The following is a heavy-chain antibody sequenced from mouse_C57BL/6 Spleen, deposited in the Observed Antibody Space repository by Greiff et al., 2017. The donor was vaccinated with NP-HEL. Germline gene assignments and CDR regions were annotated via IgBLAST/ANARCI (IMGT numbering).Heavy chain of an antibody. Sequence: EVQLQQSGPELVKPGASVKISCKASGYSFTGYYMNWVKQSPEKSLEWIGEINPSTGGTTYNQKFKAKATLTVDKSSSTAYMQLKSLTSEDSAVYYCSGRITTVVADYAMDYWGQGTSVTVSS. J-gene: IGHJ4*01. CDR3: SGRITTVVADYAMDY. CDR2: INPSTGGT. V-gene: IGHV1-42*01. CDR1: GYSFTGYY. D-gene: IGHD1-1*01.